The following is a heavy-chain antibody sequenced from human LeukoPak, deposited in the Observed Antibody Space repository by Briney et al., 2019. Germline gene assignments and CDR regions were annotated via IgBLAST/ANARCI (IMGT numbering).Heavy chain of an antibody. D-gene: IGHD3-10*02. CDR3: AELGITMIGGV. Sequence: PGGSLRLSCAASGFTFSSFGMHWVRQAPGKGLEWVAFIRYDGSKKYYADSVKGRFTISRDNAKNLLYLQMNSLRAEDTAVYYCAELGITMIGGVWGKGTTVTISS. V-gene: IGHV3-30*02. J-gene: IGHJ6*04. CDR2: IRYDGSKK. CDR1: GFTFSSFG.